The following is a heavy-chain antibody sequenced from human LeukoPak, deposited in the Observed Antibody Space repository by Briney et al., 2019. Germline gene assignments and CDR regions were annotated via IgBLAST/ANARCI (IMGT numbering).Heavy chain of an antibody. D-gene: IGHD6-25*01. Sequence: ASVKVSCKASGGTFCSYAISWVRQAPGQGLEWMGGIIPIFGTANYAQKFQGRVTITADESTSTAYMELSSLRSEDTAVYYCARDLGSAYDYWGQGTLVTVSS. V-gene: IGHV1-69*13. CDR2: IIPIFGTA. CDR3: ARDLGSAYDY. CDR1: GGTFCSYA. J-gene: IGHJ4*02.